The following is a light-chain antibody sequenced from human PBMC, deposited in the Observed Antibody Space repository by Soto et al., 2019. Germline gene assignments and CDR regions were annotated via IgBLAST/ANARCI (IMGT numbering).Light chain of an antibody. Sequence: MTQTPLSLPVTPGEPASITFRASQSISSYLNWYQQKPGKAPKLLIYAASSLQSGVPSRFSGSGSGTDFTLTISSLQPEDFATYYCQQSYSTLALTFGGGTKVDIK. J-gene: IGKJ4*01. CDR1: QSISSY. V-gene: IGKV1-39*01. CDR3: QQSYSTLALT. CDR2: AAS.